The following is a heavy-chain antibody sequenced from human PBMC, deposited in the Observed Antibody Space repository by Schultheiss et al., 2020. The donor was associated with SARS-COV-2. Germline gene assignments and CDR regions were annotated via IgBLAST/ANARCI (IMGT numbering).Heavy chain of an antibody. Sequence: GGSLRLSCAASGFTVSSNYMSWVRQAPGKGLEWVSAISGSGGSTYYADSVKGRFTISRDNAKNSLYLQMNSLRAEDTAVYYCAREIVVVVAAKAYYYGMDVWGQGTTVTVSS. CDR1: GFTVSSNY. V-gene: IGHV3-23*01. D-gene: IGHD2-15*01. J-gene: IGHJ6*02. CDR3: AREIVVVVAAKAYYYGMDV. CDR2: ISGSGGST.